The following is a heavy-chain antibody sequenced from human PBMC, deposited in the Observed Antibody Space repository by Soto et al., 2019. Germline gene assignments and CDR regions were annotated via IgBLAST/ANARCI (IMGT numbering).Heavy chain of an antibody. CDR1: GGTFSSYA. Sequence: GASVKVSCKASGGTFSSYAISWVRQAPGQGLEWMGGIIPIFGTANYAQKFQGRVTITADESTSTAYMELSSLRSEDTAVYYCARDGKAMISSFQHWGQGTLVTVSS. CDR3: ARDGKAMISSFQH. CDR2: IIPIFGTA. V-gene: IGHV1-69*13. D-gene: IGHD3-22*01. J-gene: IGHJ1*01.